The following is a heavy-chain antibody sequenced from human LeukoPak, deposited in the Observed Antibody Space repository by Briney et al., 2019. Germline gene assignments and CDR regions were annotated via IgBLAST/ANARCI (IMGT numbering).Heavy chain of an antibody. J-gene: IGHJ4*02. Sequence: SETLSLTCTVSGGSISSYYWSWIRQPAGKGLEWIGRIYTSGSTNYNPSLKSRVTMSVDTSKNQFSLKLSSVTAADTAVYCCARVDVARGGAYFVYWGQGTLVTVSS. V-gene: IGHV4-4*07. CDR2: IYTSGST. CDR3: ARVDVARGGAYFVY. D-gene: IGHD6-6*01. CDR1: GGSISSYY.